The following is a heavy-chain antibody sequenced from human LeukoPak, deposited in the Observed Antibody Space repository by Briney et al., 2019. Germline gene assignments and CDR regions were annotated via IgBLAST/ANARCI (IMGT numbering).Heavy chain of an antibody. CDR3: ARIRSGEYYFDY. CDR2: IYHSGST. V-gene: IGHV4-4*02. D-gene: IGHD1-26*01. CDR1: GGSISSSNW. Sequence: SETLSLTCAVSGGSISSSNWWSWVRQPPGKGLEWIGEIYHSGSTNYNPSLKSRVTISVDKSKNQFSPKLSSVTAADTAVYYCARIRSGEYYFDYWGQGTLVTVSS. J-gene: IGHJ4*02.